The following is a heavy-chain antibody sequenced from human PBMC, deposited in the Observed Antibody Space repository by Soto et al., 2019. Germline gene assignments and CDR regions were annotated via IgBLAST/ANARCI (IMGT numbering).Heavy chain of an antibody. V-gene: IGHV1-18*01. D-gene: IGHD2-15*01. CDR2: ISAYNGNT. CDR1: GYTFTSYG. Sequence: QVQLVQSGAEVKKPGASVKVSCKASGYTFTSYGIIWVRQAPGQALEWMGWISAYNGNTNYAQKLQGRVNMTTDTSTSTAYMELRCLRSDDTAVYYCARQDIVVVVAATGNYYYYGMDVWGQGTTVTVSS. J-gene: IGHJ6*02. CDR3: ARQDIVVVVAATGNYYYYGMDV.